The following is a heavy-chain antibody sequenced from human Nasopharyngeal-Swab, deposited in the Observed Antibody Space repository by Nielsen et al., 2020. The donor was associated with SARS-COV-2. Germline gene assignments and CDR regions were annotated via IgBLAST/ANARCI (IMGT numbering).Heavy chain of an antibody. J-gene: IGHJ4*02. V-gene: IGHV1-18*01. CDR2: ISAYNGRT. Sequence: ASVKVSCNASCYTFTSYGISWVRQAPAQGLEWMGWISAYNGRTYYAQKFQGRVTMTTDTSTSTAYMDLRSLRSDDTAVYYCARDPRGPDYWGQGTLVTVSS. CDR3: ARDPRGPDY. D-gene: IGHD6-25*01. CDR1: CYTFTSYG.